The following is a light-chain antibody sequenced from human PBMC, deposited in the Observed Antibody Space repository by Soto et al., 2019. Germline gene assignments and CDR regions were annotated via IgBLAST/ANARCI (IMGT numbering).Light chain of an antibody. CDR1: SSVVGSYNL. Sequence: QFVLTHPASVFGSPGQSITISCPGTSSVVGSYNLVSWYQQHPGKAPKLMIYEVSKRPSGVSNRFSGSKSGNTASLTISGLQAEDEADYYCCSYAGSSTYVFGTGTKVTVL. CDR3: CSYAGSSTYV. J-gene: IGLJ1*01. V-gene: IGLV2-23*02. CDR2: EVS.